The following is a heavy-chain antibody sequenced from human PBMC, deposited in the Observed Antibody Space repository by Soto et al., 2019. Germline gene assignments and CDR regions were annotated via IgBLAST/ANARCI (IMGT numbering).Heavy chain of an antibody. V-gene: IGHV1-69*02. Sequence: QVQLVQSGAEVKKPGSSVKVSCKASGGTFSSYTISWVRQAPGQGLEWMGRIIPILGIANYAQKFQGRVTITADKSTSTAYMEVSSLRSEDTAVYYCSSVCSSTTCGNYGMDVWGQGTTVTVSS. CDR3: SSVCSSTTCGNYGMDV. J-gene: IGHJ6*02. CDR1: GGTFSSYT. D-gene: IGHD2-2*01. CDR2: IIPILGIA.